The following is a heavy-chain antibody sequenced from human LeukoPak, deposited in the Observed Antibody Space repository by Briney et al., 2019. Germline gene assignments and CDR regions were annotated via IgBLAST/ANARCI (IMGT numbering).Heavy chain of an antibody. CDR1: GDSVSSNSAA. CDR2: TYYRSKWYN. CDR3: ARDDSSGYYYSRGAEYVFDI. V-gene: IGHV6-1*01. J-gene: IGHJ3*02. D-gene: IGHD3-22*01. Sequence: RSQTLSLTCAISGDSVSSNSAAWNWIRQSPSRGLEWLGRTYYRSKWYNDYAVSVKSRITINPDTSKNQFSLQLNSVTPEDTAVYYCARDDSSGYYYSRGAEYVFDIWGQGTMVTVSS.